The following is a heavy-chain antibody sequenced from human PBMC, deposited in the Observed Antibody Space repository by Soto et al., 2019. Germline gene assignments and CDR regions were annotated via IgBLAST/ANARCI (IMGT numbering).Heavy chain of an antibody. Sequence: GGSLRLSCAASGFTFSSYGMHWVRHAPGKGLEWVAVIWYDGSNKYYADSVKGRFTISRDNSKNTLYLQMNSLRAEDTAVYYCARDGVRGVTGYYYYGMDVWGQGTTVTVYS. D-gene: IGHD3-10*01. CDR3: ARDGVRGVTGYYYYGMDV. J-gene: IGHJ6*02. CDR2: IWYDGSNK. V-gene: IGHV3-33*01. CDR1: GFTFSSYG.